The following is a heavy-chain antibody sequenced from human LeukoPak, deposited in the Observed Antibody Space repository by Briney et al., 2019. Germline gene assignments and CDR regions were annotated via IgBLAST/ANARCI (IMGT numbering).Heavy chain of an antibody. D-gene: IGHD2-15*01. Sequence: PGGSLRLSCAASGFIFSSYAMSWVRQAPGKGLEWVSAISSSGGRTYYADSVKGRFTISRDNSKNTLYLQMNSLRAEDTVVYYCAKGYCSGGSCYSGLFDYWGQGTLVTVSS. CDR3: AKGYCSGGSCYSGLFDY. CDR2: ISSSGGRT. V-gene: IGHV3-23*01. CDR1: GFIFSSYA. J-gene: IGHJ4*02.